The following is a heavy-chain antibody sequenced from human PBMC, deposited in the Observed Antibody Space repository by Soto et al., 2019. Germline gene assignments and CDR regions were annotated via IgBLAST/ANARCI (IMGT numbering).Heavy chain of an antibody. J-gene: IGHJ6*02. CDR2: ISFDGTKK. Sequence: GGSLRLSCAASGFTFNMYALYWVRQAPGKGLEWVAVISFDGTKKYYSDSVKGRFTISRDNLKNTLYLQMNNLRVEDAALYFCAREDDYGYRYINYGLDVSGPVTIVTVS. CDR1: GFTFNMYA. V-gene: IGHV3-30-3*01. CDR3: AREDDYGYRYINYGLDV. D-gene: IGHD4-17*01.